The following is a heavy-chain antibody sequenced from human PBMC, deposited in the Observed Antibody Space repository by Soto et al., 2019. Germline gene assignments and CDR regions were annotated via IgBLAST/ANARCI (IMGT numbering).Heavy chain of an antibody. V-gene: IGHV1-18*01. CDR3: NLQRITMIEDYYYYGMDV. CDR2: ISAYNGNT. J-gene: IGHJ6*02. CDR1: GYTFTNFG. D-gene: IGHD3-22*01. Sequence: ASVKVSCKASGYTFTNFGISWVRQAPGQGLEWMGWISAYNGNTNYAQNFQGRVTMTTDTSTSTAYMELRSLRSDDTAVYYCNLQRITMIEDYYYYGMDVWGQGTTVTVSS.